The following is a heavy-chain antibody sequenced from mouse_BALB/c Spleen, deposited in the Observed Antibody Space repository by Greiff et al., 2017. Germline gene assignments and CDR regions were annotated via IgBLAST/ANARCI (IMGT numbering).Heavy chain of an antibody. CDR1: GYTFTSYN. D-gene: IGHD1-1*01. CDR3: ARRYYGSSPWAMDY. Sequence: QVQLQQPGAELVKPGASVKMSCKASGYTFTSYNMHWVKQTPGQGLEWIGAIYPGNGDTSYNQKFKGKATLTADKSSSTAYMQLSSLTSEDSAVYYCARRYYGSSPWAMDYWGQGTSVTVSS. CDR2: IYPGNGDT. V-gene: IGHV1-12*01. J-gene: IGHJ4*01.